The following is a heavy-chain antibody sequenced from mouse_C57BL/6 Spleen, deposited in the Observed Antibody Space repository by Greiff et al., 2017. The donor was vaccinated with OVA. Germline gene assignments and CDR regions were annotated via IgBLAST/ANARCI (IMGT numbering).Heavy chain of an antibody. J-gene: IGHJ2*01. V-gene: IGHV5-17*01. CDR3: ASEGSVYYFDY. Sequence: EVHLVESGGGLVKPGGSLKLSCAASGFTFSDYGMHWVRQAPEKGLEWVAYISSGSSTIYYADTVKGRFTISRDNAKNPRFLQMTSLRAEDTAMYYCASEGSVYYFDYWGQGTTLTVSS. CDR2: ISSGSSTI. CDR1: GFTFSDYG.